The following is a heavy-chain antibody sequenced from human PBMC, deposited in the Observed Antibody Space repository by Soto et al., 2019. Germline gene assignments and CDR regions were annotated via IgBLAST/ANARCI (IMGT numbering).Heavy chain of an antibody. V-gene: IGHV3-23*01. CDR3: AKGDEQQLVLGDAFDI. CDR2: ISGSGGST. J-gene: IGHJ3*02. Sequence: PGGSLRLSCAASGFTFSSYAMSWVRQAPGKGLEWVSAISGSGGSTYYADSVKGRFTISRDNSKNTLYLQMNSLRAEDTAVYYCAKGDEQQLVLGDAFDIWGQGTMVTVSS. CDR1: GFTFSSYA. D-gene: IGHD6-6*01.